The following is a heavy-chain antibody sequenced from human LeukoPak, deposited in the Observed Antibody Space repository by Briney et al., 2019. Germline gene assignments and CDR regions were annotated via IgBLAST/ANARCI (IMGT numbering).Heavy chain of an antibody. J-gene: IGHJ3*01. V-gene: IGHV4-59*02. Sequence: SETLSLTCTVSGGSVSSNFWSWIRQPPGKGLECIGYIDDGGSTKYNPSLKSRVTISLDTSKNQFSLRMTSVTAADTAVYYCARDRVYSISGGYAFDLWGQGTMVTVSS. CDR3: ARDRVYSISGGYAFDL. CDR1: GGSVSSNF. CDR2: IDDGGST. D-gene: IGHD6-6*01.